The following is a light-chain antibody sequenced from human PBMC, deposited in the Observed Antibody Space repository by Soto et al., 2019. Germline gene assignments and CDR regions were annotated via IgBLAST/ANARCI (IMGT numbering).Light chain of an antibody. CDR3: SSYTSSSIVV. J-gene: IGLJ2*01. Sequence: QSALTQPASVSGSPGQSITISCTGTSRDVGGYNYVSWYQQHTGKAPKLMIYDVSNRPSGVSNRFSGSKSGNTASLTISGLQAEDEADYYCSSYTSSSIVVFGGGTKL. V-gene: IGLV2-14*01. CDR2: DVS. CDR1: SRDVGGYNY.